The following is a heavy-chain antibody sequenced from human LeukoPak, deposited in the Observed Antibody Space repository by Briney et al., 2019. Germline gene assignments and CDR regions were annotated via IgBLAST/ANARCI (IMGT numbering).Heavy chain of an antibody. Sequence: GASVKVSCKASGYTFTGYYMHWVRQAPGQGLEWMGWINPNSGGTNYAQKSQGRVTMTRDTSINTAYMELSRLRSDDTAVYYCASGRFYGDYVGPFDYWGQGTLVTVSS. CDR3: ASGRFYGDYVGPFDY. CDR1: GYTFTGYY. CDR2: INPNSGGT. V-gene: IGHV1-2*02. D-gene: IGHD4-17*01. J-gene: IGHJ4*02.